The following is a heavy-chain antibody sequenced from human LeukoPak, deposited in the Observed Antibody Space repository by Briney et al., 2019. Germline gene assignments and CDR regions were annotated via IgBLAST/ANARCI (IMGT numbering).Heavy chain of an antibody. V-gene: IGHV3-49*03. D-gene: IGHD3-22*01. J-gene: IGHJ4*02. CDR2: IRSKAYGGAT. CDR1: GLTFGDYG. CDR3: SRNAYSSAYLGLDY. Sequence: GGSLRLSCTASGLTFGDYGMNWFRQAPGKGLEWVGFIRSKAYGGATEYAASVKGRFTISRDDSKSIAYLQMNSLKTEDTAVYYCSRNAYSSAYLGLDYWGQGTLVTVSS.